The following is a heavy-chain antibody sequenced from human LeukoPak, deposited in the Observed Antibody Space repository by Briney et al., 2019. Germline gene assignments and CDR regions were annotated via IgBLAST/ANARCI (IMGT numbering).Heavy chain of an antibody. D-gene: IGHD2-15*01. CDR3: ARTVVAAKTYYFDY. Sequence: GGSLRLSCVVSGFTVSSNYMTWVRQAPGKGLEWVSVLYPGGTTYFADSVKGRFTISRDNSKNTLYLQMNSPRPEDTALYYCARTVVAAKTYYFDYWGRGTLVTVSS. CDR2: LYPGGTT. V-gene: IGHV3-53*01. CDR1: GFTVSSNY. J-gene: IGHJ4*02.